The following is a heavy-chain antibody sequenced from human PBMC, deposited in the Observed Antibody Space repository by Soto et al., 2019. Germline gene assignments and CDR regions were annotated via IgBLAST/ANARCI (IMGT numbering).Heavy chain of an antibody. V-gene: IGHV3-48*02. CDR3: ARNSEVWGSSPTGD. CDR1: GFTFSSYS. J-gene: IGHJ4*02. Sequence: EVQLVESGGGLVQPGGSLRLSCAASGFTFSSYSMNWVRQAPGKGLEWVSYISSSSSTIYYADSVKGRFTISRDNAKNSLYLQMNSLRDEDTAVYYCARNSEVWGSSPTGDWGQGTLVTVSS. CDR2: ISSSSSTI. D-gene: IGHD3-16*01.